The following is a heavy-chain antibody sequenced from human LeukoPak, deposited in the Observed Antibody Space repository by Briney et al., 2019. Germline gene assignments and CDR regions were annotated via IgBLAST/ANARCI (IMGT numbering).Heavy chain of an antibody. Sequence: PSETLSLTCAVYGGSFSGYYWSWIRQPPGKGLDWIGEINHSGSTNYNPSLKSRVTISVDTSKHQFPLKLSSVTAADTAVYYCARGKRYCSSTSCYRGSSDIWGQGTMVTVSS. CDR3: ARGKRYCSSTSCYRGSSDI. CDR1: GGSFSGYY. V-gene: IGHV4-34*01. D-gene: IGHD2-2*01. CDR2: INHSGST. J-gene: IGHJ3*02.